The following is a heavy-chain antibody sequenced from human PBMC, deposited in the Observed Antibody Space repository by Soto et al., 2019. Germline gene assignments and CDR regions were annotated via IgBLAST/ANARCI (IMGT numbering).Heavy chain of an antibody. CDR3: ARDKISNYYGMDV. D-gene: IGHD6-13*01. CDR2: ISAYNGNT. J-gene: IGHJ6*02. Sequence: ASVKVSCKASGYTFTSYGISWVRQAPGQGLEWMGWISAYNGNTNYAQKLQGRVTMTTDTSTSTAYMELRGLRSDDTAVYYCARDKISNYYGMDVWGQGTTVTVSS. V-gene: IGHV1-18*01. CDR1: GYTFTSYG.